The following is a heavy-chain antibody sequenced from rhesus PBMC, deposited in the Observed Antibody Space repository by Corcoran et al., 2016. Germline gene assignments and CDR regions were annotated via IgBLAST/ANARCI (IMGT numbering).Heavy chain of an antibody. CDR3: ARDVSYYYDSGYSGYFDY. CDR2: ISGSGWST. CDR1: GGSISSNY. V-gene: IGHV4-173*01. D-gene: IGHD3-28*01. J-gene: IGHJ4*01. Sequence: QLQLQESGPGLVKPSETLSLTCAVSGGSISSNYWSWIRQPPGKGLEWIGRISGSGWSTDYNPSLQSRVTISTDPSKNQFSLKLSSVTAADTAVYYCARDVSYYYDSGYSGYFDYWGQGVLVTVSS.